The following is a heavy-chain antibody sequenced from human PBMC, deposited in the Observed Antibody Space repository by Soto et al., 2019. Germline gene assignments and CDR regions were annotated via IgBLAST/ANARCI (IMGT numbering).Heavy chain of an antibody. J-gene: IGHJ5*02. Sequence: SETLSLTCSVSGGSISSFAYYWGWIRQPPGKGLEWIGTVYYNENTYYNPSLKSRVTISVDTAKNQFSLNLRSVTAADTAIYFFARRERYYGSPGWFDPWGQGTLVTVSS. CDR2: VYYNENT. D-gene: IGHD3-10*01. V-gene: IGHV4-39*01. CDR1: GGSISSFAYY. CDR3: ARRERYYGSPGWFDP.